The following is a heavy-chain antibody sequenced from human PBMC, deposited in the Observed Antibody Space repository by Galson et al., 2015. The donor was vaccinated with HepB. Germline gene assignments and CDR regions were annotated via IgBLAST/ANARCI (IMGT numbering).Heavy chain of an antibody. CDR1: GYTSTTYY. Sequence: SVKVSCKASGYTSTTYYMFWVRQAPGQGLEWMGMINPSGGSTSYSQKFQGTVTMTRDTSTSTVYLELSSLRSEDTAVYYCARYSSTMAFDYWGQGTLVTVSS. CDR2: INPSGGST. CDR3: ARYSSTMAFDY. V-gene: IGHV1-46*01. D-gene: IGHD2-2*01. J-gene: IGHJ4*02.